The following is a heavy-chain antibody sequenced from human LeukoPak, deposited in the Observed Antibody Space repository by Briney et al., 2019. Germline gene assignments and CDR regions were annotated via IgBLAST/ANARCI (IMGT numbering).Heavy chain of an antibody. CDR2: ISSSSSTI. J-gene: IGHJ6*03. Sequence: GGSLRLSCAASGFTFSSYSMNWVRQAPGKGLEWVSYISSSSSTIYYADSVKGRFTISRDNAKNSLYLQMNSLRAEDTAVYYCARGGYSYGKFHMDVWGKGTTVTVSS. CDR1: GFTFSSYS. CDR3: ARGGYSYGKFHMDV. V-gene: IGHV3-48*04. D-gene: IGHD5-18*01.